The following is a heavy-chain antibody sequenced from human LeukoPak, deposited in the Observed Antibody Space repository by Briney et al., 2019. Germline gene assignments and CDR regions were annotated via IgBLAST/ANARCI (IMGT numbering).Heavy chain of an antibody. D-gene: IGHD3-9*01. CDR1: GYTFTSYG. Sequence: ASVKVSCKASGYTFTSYGLSWVRQAPGQGLEWMGWISAYNGNTNYAQKLQDRVTMTTDTSTSTAYMELRSLRSDDTAVYYCARDTLTGSGLDAFDIWGQGTMVTVSS. CDR3: ARDTLTGSGLDAFDI. V-gene: IGHV1-18*01. J-gene: IGHJ3*02. CDR2: ISAYNGNT.